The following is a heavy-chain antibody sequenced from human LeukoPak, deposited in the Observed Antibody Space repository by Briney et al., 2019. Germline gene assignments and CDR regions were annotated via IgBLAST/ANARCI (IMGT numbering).Heavy chain of an antibody. CDR3: ARMDYDFWSGYYIDAY. Sequence: GGSLRLSCAASGFTFSIYPMSWVRQAPGKGLEWVANIKQDGSEKYYLDSVKGRFTISRDNAKNSLYLQMNSLRAEDTAVYYCARMDYDFWSGYYIDAYWGQGTLVTVSS. CDR1: GFTFSIYP. D-gene: IGHD3-3*01. J-gene: IGHJ4*02. V-gene: IGHV3-7*01. CDR2: IKQDGSEK.